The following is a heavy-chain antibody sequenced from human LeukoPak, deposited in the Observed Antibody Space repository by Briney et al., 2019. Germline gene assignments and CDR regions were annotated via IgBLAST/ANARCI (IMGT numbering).Heavy chain of an antibody. Sequence: PGGSLRLSCAASGFTFSSYAMSWVRQAPGKGLEWVSAISGSGGSTYYADSVKGRFTISRDNSKNTLYLQMNSLRAEDTAVYYCAKDGGYYDFWSGEAEAIWFDPWGQGTLVTVSS. J-gene: IGHJ5*02. V-gene: IGHV3-23*01. CDR1: GFTFSSYA. CDR3: AKDGGYYDFWSGEAEAIWFDP. D-gene: IGHD3-3*01. CDR2: ISGSGGST.